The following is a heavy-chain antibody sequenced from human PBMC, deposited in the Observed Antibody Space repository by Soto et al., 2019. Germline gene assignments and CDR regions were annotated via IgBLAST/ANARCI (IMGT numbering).Heavy chain of an antibody. V-gene: IGHV3-7*03. CDR3: ARWNYGMDV. J-gene: IGHJ6*02. CDR2: INKDGSDK. CDR1: GFMFSNYW. Sequence: LRLSCAASGFMFSNYWMTWVRQSPGKGLEWVANINKDGSDKYYVDSVKGRFTISRDNAKNSVYLQMNSLRVEDTAVYKCARWNYGMDVWGQGTTVTVSS.